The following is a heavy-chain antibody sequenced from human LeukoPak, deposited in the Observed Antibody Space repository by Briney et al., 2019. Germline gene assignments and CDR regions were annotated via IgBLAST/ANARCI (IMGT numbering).Heavy chain of an antibody. CDR3: ARDRGSYGMDV. J-gene: IGHJ6*02. CDR2: IYSGGSI. CDR1: GFTVSSNY. V-gene: IGHV3-53*01. Sequence: GGSLRLSCAASGFTVSSNYMSWVRQAPGKGLEWVSVIYSGGSIYYADSVKGRFTISRDNSKNTLYLQMNSLRAEDTAVYYCARDRGSYGMDVWGQGTTVTVSS. D-gene: IGHD1-26*01.